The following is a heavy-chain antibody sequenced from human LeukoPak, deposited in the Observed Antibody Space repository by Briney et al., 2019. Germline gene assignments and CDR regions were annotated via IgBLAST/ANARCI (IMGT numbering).Heavy chain of an antibody. Sequence: GRYLRFYCAASGFTFSNYAIHWVRQAPGKGLEWVVVISYDGSKKYYADSVKGRFTISRDNSKNTLYLQMNSLGAEDTAVYSCARGGVQYYYGSGSYPPRIDYWGQGTLVTVSS. CDR1: GFTFSNYA. CDR3: ARGGVQYYYGSGSYPPRIDY. J-gene: IGHJ4*02. D-gene: IGHD3-10*01. V-gene: IGHV3-30-3*01. CDR2: ISYDGSKK.